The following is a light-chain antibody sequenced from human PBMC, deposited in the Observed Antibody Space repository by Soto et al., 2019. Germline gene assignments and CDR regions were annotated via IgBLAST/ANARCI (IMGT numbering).Light chain of an antibody. V-gene: IGLV1-44*01. J-gene: IGLJ3*02. CDR3: ASWYDRLNGPV. CDR1: SCDIGSHT. Sequence: QSVLTQPPSTSGTPGQTVAISCSGTSCDIGSHTVNWYQQLPGTDPQLLIFGDVHRPSWIPDRFSGSKSGTSASLAISGLHSEDGVDYYCASWYDRLNGPVFGGGTKLTVL. CDR2: GDV.